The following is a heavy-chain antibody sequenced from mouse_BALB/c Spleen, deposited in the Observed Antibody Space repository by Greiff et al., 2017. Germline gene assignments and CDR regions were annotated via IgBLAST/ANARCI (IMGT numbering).Heavy chain of an antibody. Sequence: VQLKQSGAELVKPGASVKLSCTASGFNIKDTYMHWVKQRPEQGLEWIGRIDPANGNTRYDPKFQGKATITADTSSNTAYLQLSSLTSEDTAVYYCAREPFTTVVAYYFDYWGQGTTLTVSS. CDR1: GFNIKDTY. CDR3: AREPFTTVVAYYFDY. J-gene: IGHJ2*01. CDR2: IDPANGNT. D-gene: IGHD1-1*01. V-gene: IGHV14-3*02.